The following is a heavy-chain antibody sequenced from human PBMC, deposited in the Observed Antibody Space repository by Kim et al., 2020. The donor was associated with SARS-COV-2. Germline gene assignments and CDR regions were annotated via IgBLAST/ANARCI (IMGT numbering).Heavy chain of an antibody. J-gene: IGHJ4*02. CDR2: ISYDGSNK. CDR1: GFTFSSYA. Sequence: GGSPRLSCAASGFTFSSYAMHWVRQAPGKGLEWVAVISYDGSNKYYADSVKGRFTISRDNSKNTLYPQMNSLRAEDTAVYYCARDHRQQLVSPHDYWGQGTLVTVSS. CDR3: ARDHRQQLVSPHDY. V-gene: IGHV3-30*04. D-gene: IGHD6-13*01.